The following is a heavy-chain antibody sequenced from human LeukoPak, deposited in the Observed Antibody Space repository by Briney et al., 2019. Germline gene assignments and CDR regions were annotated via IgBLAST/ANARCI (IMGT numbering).Heavy chain of an antibody. CDR1: GGSISSYY. D-gene: IGHD7-27*01. J-gene: IGHJ4*02. Sequence: PSETLSLTCTVSGGSISSYYWSWIRQPPGKGLEWIGYIYYSGSTNYNPSLKSRVTISVDTSKNQFSLELSSVTAADTAVYYCARDRYWGSSRGIDYWGQGTLVTVSS. CDR3: ARDRYWGSSRGIDY. V-gene: IGHV4-59*01. CDR2: IYYSGST.